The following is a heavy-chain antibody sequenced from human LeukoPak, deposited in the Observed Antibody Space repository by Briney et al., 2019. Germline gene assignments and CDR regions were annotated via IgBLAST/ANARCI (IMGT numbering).Heavy chain of an antibody. CDR3: AKDYYESIVADVFFEY. CDR1: GLSFSNYA. J-gene: IGHJ4*02. V-gene: IGHV3-23*01. CDR2: ITSGFTT. Sequence: QTGGSLRLSCGASGLSFSNYAMSWVRQAPGKGLEWISGITSGFTTYYADSVKGRFTISRDNSKNTFHLQMSSLRAEDTAIYYCAKDYYESIVADVFFEYWGQGTLVTVSS. D-gene: IGHD5-12*01.